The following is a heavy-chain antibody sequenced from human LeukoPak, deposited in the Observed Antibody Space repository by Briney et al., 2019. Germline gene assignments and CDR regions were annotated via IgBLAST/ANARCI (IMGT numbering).Heavy chain of an antibody. Sequence: SETLSLTCTVSGGSISSYYWSWIRQPPGKGLEWIGYIYYSESTNYNPSLKSRVTISVDTSKNQFSLKLSSVTAADTAVYYCARGAQLKSYGMDVWGKGTTVTVSS. CDR2: IYYSEST. J-gene: IGHJ6*04. V-gene: IGHV4-59*01. D-gene: IGHD3-10*01. CDR3: ARGAQLKSYGMDV. CDR1: GGSISSYY.